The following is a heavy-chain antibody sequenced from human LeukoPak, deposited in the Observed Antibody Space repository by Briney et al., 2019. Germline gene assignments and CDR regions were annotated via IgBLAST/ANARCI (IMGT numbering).Heavy chain of an antibody. Sequence: GASVKVPCKVSGYTLTELSMHWVRQAPGKGLEWMGGFDPEDGETIYAQKFQGRVTMTEDTSTDTAYMELSSLRSEDTAVYYCATDPYALPTIAQNWGQGTLVTVSS. CDR3: ATDPYALPTIAQN. D-gene: IGHD5-24*01. CDR2: FDPEDGET. CDR1: GYTLTELS. V-gene: IGHV1-24*01. J-gene: IGHJ4*02.